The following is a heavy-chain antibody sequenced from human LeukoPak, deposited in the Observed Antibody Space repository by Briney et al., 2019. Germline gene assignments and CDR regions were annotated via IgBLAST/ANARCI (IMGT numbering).Heavy chain of an antibody. CDR2: ISPGGSGI. CDR3: ARRSSLDY. Sequence: GGSLRLSCAASGFTFSDYYMGWIRQAPGKGLEWVSDISPGGSGISYADSVKGRFTISRDNAKSSLYLQMNNLRVEDTAVYYCARRSSLDYWGQGALVTVSS. CDR1: GFTFSDYY. V-gene: IGHV3-11*01. J-gene: IGHJ4*02. D-gene: IGHD6-13*01.